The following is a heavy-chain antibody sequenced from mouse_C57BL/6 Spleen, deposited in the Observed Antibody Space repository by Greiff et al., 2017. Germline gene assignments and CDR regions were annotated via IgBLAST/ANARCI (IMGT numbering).Heavy chain of an antibody. Sequence: VQLQQSGSELRSPGSSVKLSCKDFDSEVFPIAYMSWVRQKPGHGFEWIGGILPSIGRTIYGEKFEDKATLDADTLSNTAYLELNSLTSEDSAIYYCARGEFITTVVARDYYAMDYWGQGTSVTVSS. CDR2: ILPSIGRT. CDR3: ARGEFITTVVARDYYAMDY. D-gene: IGHD1-1*01. CDR1: DSEVFPIAY. V-gene: IGHV15-2*01. J-gene: IGHJ4*01.